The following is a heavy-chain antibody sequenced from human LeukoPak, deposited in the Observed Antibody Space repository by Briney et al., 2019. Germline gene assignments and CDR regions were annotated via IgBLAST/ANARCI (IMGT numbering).Heavy chain of an antibody. CDR1: GFTFSSYS. V-gene: IGHV3-64*02. CDR3: AREVRGNGWDFDC. J-gene: IGHJ4*02. D-gene: IGHD6-19*01. CDR2: INNNGANT. Sequence: GGSLRLSCAASGFTFSSYSMHWVRQAPGKGLEYVSAINNNGANTYYADSVKGRFTISRGNSKNTLFLQVGSLTAEDMAVYYCAREVRGNGWDFDCWGQGTLVTVSS.